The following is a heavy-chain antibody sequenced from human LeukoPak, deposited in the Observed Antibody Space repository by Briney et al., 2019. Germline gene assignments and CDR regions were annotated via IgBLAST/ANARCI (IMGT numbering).Heavy chain of an antibody. CDR3: ASPLLDY. J-gene: IGHJ4*02. D-gene: IGHD3-10*01. Sequence: GGSLRLSCAASGFTFSSYSMNWVRQAPGKGLEWVAVISYDGSNKYYADSVKGRFTISRDNSKNTLYLQMNSLRAEDTAVYYCASPLLDYWGQGTLVTVSS. CDR2: ISYDGSNK. V-gene: IGHV3-30*03. CDR1: GFTFSSYS.